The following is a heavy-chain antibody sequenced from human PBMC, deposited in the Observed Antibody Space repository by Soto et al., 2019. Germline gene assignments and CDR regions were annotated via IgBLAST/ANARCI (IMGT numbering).Heavy chain of an antibody. V-gene: IGHV1-18*01. D-gene: IGHD3-22*01. J-gene: IGHJ4*02. CDR3: AREAPRYDSSGYYYGRDFDY. Sequence: ASVKVSCKASGYTFTSYGISWVRQAPGQGLEGMGWISAYNGNTNYAQKLQGRVTMTTDTSTSTAYMELRSLRSDDTAVYYCAREAPRYDSSGYYYGRDFDYWGQGTLVTVS. CDR1: GYTFTSYG. CDR2: ISAYNGNT.